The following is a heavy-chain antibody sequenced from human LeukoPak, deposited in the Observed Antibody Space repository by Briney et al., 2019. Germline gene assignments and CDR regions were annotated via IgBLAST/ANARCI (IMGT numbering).Heavy chain of an antibody. CDR1: GFTFSSYS. V-gene: IGHV3-21*04. CDR2: ISSSSSYI. J-gene: IGHJ4*02. D-gene: IGHD7-27*01. CDR3: AISGAGEPYYFDY. Sequence: PGGSLRLSCAASGFTFSSYSMNWVRQAPGKGLEWVSSISSSSSYIYYADSVKGRFTISRDNSKNTLYLQMNSLRAEDTAVYYCAISGAGEPYYFDYWGQGTLVTVSS.